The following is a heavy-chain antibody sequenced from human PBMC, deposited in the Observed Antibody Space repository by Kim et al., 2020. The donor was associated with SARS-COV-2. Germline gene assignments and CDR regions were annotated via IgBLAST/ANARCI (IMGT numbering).Heavy chain of an antibody. J-gene: IGHJ4*02. CDR1: GYTFTSYG. CDR2: ISAYNGNT. Sequence: ASVKVSCKASGYTFTSYGISWVRQAPGQGLEWMGWISAYNGNTNYAQKLQGRVTMTTDTSTSTAYMELRSLRSDDTAVYYCAREGSITGTTIPDFDYWGQGTLVTVSS. V-gene: IGHV1-18*01. D-gene: IGHD1-7*01. CDR3: AREGSITGTTIPDFDY.